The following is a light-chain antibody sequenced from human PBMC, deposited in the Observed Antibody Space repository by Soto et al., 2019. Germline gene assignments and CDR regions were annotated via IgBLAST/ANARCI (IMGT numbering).Light chain of an antibody. CDR1: QSISSW. CDR2: DAS. J-gene: IGKJ1*01. Sequence: DIQMTQSPSILSASVGDRVTITCRASQSISSWLAWYQQKPGKAPKLLIYDASSLESGVPSRFSGSGSGTEFTLTISSLQPDDFATYYCQQCNGYSRTFGQGTKVDIK. V-gene: IGKV1-5*01. CDR3: QQCNGYSRT.